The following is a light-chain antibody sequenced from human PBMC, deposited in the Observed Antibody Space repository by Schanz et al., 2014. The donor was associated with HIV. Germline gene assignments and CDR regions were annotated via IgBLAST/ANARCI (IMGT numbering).Light chain of an antibody. CDR3: SSYTGSSSLGCV. Sequence: QSVLTQPASVSGSPGQSITISCTGTSSDVGGYNYVSWYQQHPGKAPKIMIYDVSSRPSGVSNRFSGSKSANTAFLTISGLQAEDEADYYCSSYTGSSSLGCVFGTGTKLTVL. J-gene: IGLJ1*01. CDR1: SSDVGGYNY. V-gene: IGLV2-14*01. CDR2: DVS.